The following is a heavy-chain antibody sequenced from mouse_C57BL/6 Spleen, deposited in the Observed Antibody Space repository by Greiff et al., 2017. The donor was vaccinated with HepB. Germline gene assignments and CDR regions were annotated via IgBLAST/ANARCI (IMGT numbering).Heavy chain of an antibody. CDR3: ARGGTAQATGFAY. V-gene: IGHV1-26*01. J-gene: IGHJ3*01. D-gene: IGHD3-2*02. CDR2: INPNNGGT. Sequence: EVQLQQSGPELVKPGASVKISCKASGYTFTDYYMNWVKQSHGKSLEWIGDINPNNGGTSYNQKFKGKATLTVDKSSSTAYMELRSLTSEDSAVYYCARGGTAQATGFAYWGQGTLVTVSA. CDR1: GYTFTDYY.